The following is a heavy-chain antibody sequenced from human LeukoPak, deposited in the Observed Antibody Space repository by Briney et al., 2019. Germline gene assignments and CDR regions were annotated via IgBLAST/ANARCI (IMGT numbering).Heavy chain of an antibody. Sequence: ASVKVSCKASGGTFSSYAIRWVRQAPGQGLEWMGGIIPIFGTANYAQKFQGRVTITTDESTSTAYMELSSLRSEDTAVYYCARGEGVISVLVFDYWGQGTLVTVSS. D-gene: IGHD3-10*01. CDR2: IIPIFGTA. V-gene: IGHV1-69*05. J-gene: IGHJ4*02. CDR3: ARGEGVISVLVFDY. CDR1: GGTFSSYA.